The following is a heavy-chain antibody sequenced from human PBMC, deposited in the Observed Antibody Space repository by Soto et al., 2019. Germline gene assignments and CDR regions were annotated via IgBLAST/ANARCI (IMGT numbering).Heavy chain of an antibody. J-gene: IGHJ6*02. D-gene: IGHD5-18*01. Sequence: PXGSLMLSCAVSGLTFTSYAMTLVRQAPGKGLEWVSAISGSGGSEFYADSVKGRFTISRDNSKNTLYLQMKSLRAEDTALYYCAKGDTTMITDYYAMDVWGQGTTVTVSS. CDR1: GLTFTSYA. CDR2: ISGSGGSE. V-gene: IGHV3-23*01. CDR3: AKGDTTMITDYYAMDV.